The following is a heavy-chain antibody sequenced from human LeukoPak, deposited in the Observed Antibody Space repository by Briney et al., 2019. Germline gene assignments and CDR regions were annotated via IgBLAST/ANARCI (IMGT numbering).Heavy chain of an antibody. CDR1: GFTFSSYS. CDR3: ARDPIAAAGSSGWFDP. CDR2: ISSSSSYI. D-gene: IGHD6-13*01. J-gene: IGHJ5*02. Sequence: PGGSLRLSCAASGFTFSSYSMNWVRQAPGKGLEWVSSISSSSSYIYYADSVKGRFTISRDNAKNSLYLQMNSLRAEDTAVYYCARDPIAAAGSSGWFDPWGQGTLVTVSS. V-gene: IGHV3-21*01.